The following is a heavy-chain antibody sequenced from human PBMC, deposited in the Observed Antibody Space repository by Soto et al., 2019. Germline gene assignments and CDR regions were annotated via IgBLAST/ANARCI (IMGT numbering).Heavy chain of an antibody. CDR2: IYHSGST. Sequence: QPQLQESGSGLVKPSQTLSLTCAVSGGSISSGGYSWSWIRQPPGKGLECIGYIYHSGSTYYNPSLKSRVTISVDRSKNQLSLKLSSVTAADTAVYYCARETTTVTTFDYWGQGTLVTVSS. V-gene: IGHV4-30-2*01. CDR1: GGSISSGGYS. CDR3: ARETTTVTTFDY. J-gene: IGHJ4*02. D-gene: IGHD4-17*01.